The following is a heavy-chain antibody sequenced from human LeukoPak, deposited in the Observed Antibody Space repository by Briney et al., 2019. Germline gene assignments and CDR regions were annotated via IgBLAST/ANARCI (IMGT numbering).Heavy chain of an antibody. D-gene: IGHD6-6*01. Sequence: GESLKISSMGSGNSFTTYWIGWVRQMPGKGPEWMGIIYPCDSDTRYSPCFQGQVTISADKSIYTAYLQWGSLKASDTAMYYCARRSGIAAPLFDYWGQGTLVTGSS. CDR2: IYPCDSDT. CDR1: GNSFTTYW. CDR3: ARRSGIAAPLFDY. J-gene: IGHJ4*02. V-gene: IGHV5-51*01.